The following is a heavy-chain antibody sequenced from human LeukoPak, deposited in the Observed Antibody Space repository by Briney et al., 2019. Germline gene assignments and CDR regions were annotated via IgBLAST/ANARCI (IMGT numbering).Heavy chain of an antibody. CDR1: GFSLDDYA. J-gene: IGHJ4*02. CDR3: ASQLLLYKFDY. CDR2: ISSSSSYI. D-gene: IGHD2-2*02. Sequence: GRSLRLSCVGSGFSLDDYAMNWVRQAPGKGLEWVSSISSSSSYIYYADSVKGRFTISRDNAKNSLYLQMNSLRAEDTAVYYCASQLLLYKFDYWGQGTLVTVSS. V-gene: IGHV3-21*01.